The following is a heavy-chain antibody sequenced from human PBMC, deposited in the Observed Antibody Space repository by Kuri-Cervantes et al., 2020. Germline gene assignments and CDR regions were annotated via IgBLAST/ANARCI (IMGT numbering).Heavy chain of an antibody. J-gene: IGHJ4*02. D-gene: IGHD3-16*01. CDR1: GGSISSSSYY. CDR2: IYYSGST. Sequence: SETLSLTCTVSGGSISSSSYYWGWIRQPPGKGLEWIGSIYYSGSTYYNPSLKSRVTISVDTSKNQFSLKLSSVTAADTAVYYCARATILGVPGNFDYWGQGTLVTVSS. V-gene: IGHV4-39*01. CDR3: ARATILGVPGNFDY.